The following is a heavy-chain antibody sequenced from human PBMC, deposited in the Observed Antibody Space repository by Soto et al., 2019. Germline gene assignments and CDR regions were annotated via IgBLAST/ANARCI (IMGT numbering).Heavy chain of an antibody. D-gene: IGHD6-13*01. CDR1: GFTFSDYY. Sequence: QVQLVESGGGLVKPGGSLRLSCAASGFTFSDYYMSWIHQAPGKGLEWVSYISSSSSYTNYADSVKGRFTISRDNAKNSLYLQMNSLRAEDTAVYYCASFALYSSSWYVGYWGQGTLVTVSS. CDR2: ISSSSSYT. CDR3: ASFALYSSSWYVGY. V-gene: IGHV3-11*05. J-gene: IGHJ4*02.